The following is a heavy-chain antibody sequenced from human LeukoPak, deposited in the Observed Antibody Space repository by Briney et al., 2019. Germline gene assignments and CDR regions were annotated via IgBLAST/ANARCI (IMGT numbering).Heavy chain of an antibody. CDR3: ARVAGGY. J-gene: IGHJ4*02. D-gene: IGHD3-10*01. Sequence: ASVKVSCKASGYIFTDHHLHWVRQAPGQGLEWMGWFNPNNGGTNYAQKLQGRVTMTTDTSTSTAYMELRSLRSDDTAVYYCARVAGGYWGQGTLVTVSS. CDR1: GYIFTDHH. V-gene: IGHV1-2*02. CDR2: FNPNNGGT.